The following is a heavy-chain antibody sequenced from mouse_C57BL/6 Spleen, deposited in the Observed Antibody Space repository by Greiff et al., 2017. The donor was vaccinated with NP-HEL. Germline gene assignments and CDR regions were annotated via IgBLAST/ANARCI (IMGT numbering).Heavy chain of an antibody. CDR1: GYTFTDYY. V-gene: IGHV1-26*01. CDR2: INPNNGGT. D-gene: IGHD1-1*02. Sequence: EVQLQQSGPELVKPGASVKISCKASGYTFTDYYMNWVKQSHGKSLEWIGDINPNNGGTSYNQKFKGKATLTVDKSSSTAYMELRSLTSEDSAVYYCARRLWQTFSDYWGQGTTLTVSS. CDR3: ARRLWQTFSDY. J-gene: IGHJ2*01.